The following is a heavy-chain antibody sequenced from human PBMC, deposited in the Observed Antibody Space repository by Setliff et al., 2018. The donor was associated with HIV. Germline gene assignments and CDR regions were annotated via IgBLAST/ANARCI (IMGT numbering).Heavy chain of an antibody. CDR3: ARETYYYDNPQYYYYYMDV. D-gene: IGHD3-22*01. V-gene: IGHV4-61*02. Sequence: SETLSLTCTVSGGSISSGSYYWSWIRQPAGKGLEWIGRIHTSGSTNYNPSLKSRVTISVDTSKNQFSLKLRSVTAADTAVYYCARETYYYDNPQYYYYYMDVWGKGTTVTVSS. CDR2: IHTSGST. CDR1: GGSISSGSYY. J-gene: IGHJ6*03.